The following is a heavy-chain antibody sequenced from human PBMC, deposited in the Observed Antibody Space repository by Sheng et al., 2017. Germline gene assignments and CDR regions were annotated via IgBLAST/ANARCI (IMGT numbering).Heavy chain of an antibody. D-gene: IGHD6-25*01. J-gene: IGHJ4*02. CDR1: GGSISSGSYY. CDR2: IYYSGST. CDR3: ARDAAAVYWGN. Sequence: QVQLQESGPGLVKPSQTLSLTCTVSGGSISSGSYYWSWIRQPAGKGLEWIASIYYSGSTYYNPSLKSRVTISVDTSKNQFSLRLSSVTAADTAVYYCARDAAAVYWGNWGQGTLVTVSS. V-gene: IGHV4-61*02.